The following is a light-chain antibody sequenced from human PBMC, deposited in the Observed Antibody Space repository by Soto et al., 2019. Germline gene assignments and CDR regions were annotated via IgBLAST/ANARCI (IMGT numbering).Light chain of an antibody. CDR1: QSVSSSY. V-gene: IGKV3-20*01. J-gene: IGKJ2*01. CDR3: QQYGSSPHT. Sequence: EIVLTQSPGTLSLSPGERATLSCRASQSVSSSYLAWYQHKPGQAPRLLIYGASSRATGIPDRVSGSGSGTDFTLTISRLEPADFAVYYCQQYGSSPHTFGQGTKLEIK. CDR2: GAS.